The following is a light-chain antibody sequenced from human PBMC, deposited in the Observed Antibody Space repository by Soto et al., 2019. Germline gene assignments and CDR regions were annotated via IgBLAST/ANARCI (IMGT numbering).Light chain of an antibody. CDR2: DVS. CDR1: SSDVGGYNY. Sequence: QSVLTQPRSVSGSPGQSGTISCTGTSSDVGGYNYVSWYQQHPGKAPNLMIYDVSKRPSGVTDRFSGSKSGNAASLTISGLEAEDEADYYCCSYAGSYTGVFGGGTKLTVL. V-gene: IGLV2-11*01. CDR3: CSYAGSYTGV. J-gene: IGLJ3*02.